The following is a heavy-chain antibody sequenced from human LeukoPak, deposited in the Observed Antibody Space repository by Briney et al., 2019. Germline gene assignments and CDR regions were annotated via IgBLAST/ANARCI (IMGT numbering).Heavy chain of an antibody. D-gene: IGHD6-13*01. CDR2: ISISGTTI. CDR1: GFTFSDYE. Sequence: PGGSLRLSCAASGFTFSDYEMNWVRQAPGKGLEWLSHISISGTTIHYADSVKGRFTISRDNAKNSEYLQMTSLRAEDTALYYCAKDATAVPGTVYMDVWGKGTTVTISS. V-gene: IGHV3-48*03. CDR3: AKDATAVPGTVYMDV. J-gene: IGHJ6*03.